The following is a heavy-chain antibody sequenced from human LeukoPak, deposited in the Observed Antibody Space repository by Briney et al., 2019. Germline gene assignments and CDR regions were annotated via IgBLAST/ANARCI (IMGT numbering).Heavy chain of an antibody. CDR1: GGSFSAYS. CDR2: IVHTGST. D-gene: IGHD6-13*01. V-gene: IGHV4-34*12. J-gene: IGHJ4*02. CDR3: ARECPGAGRLGC. Sequence: PETLSLTCAVYGGSFSAYSYIWVRQPPGKGLEWIGEIVHTGSTNYNPSLKSRVTISVDTSKSQFSLKLSSVTAADTAVYYCARECPGAGRLGCWGQGTLVTVSS.